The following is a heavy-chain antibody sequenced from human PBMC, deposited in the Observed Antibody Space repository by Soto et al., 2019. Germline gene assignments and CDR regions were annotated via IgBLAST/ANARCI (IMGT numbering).Heavy chain of an antibody. Sequence: GGSLRLSCAASGFTFSSYAMHWVRQAPGKGLEWVAVISYDGSNKYYADSVKGRFTISRDNSKNTLYLQMNSLRAEDTAVYYCASRGAIFGVVIPRHHYYYGMDVWGQGTTVTV. CDR1: GFTFSSYA. CDR2: ISYDGSNK. V-gene: IGHV3-30-3*01. CDR3: ASRGAIFGVVIPRHHYYYGMDV. J-gene: IGHJ6*02. D-gene: IGHD3-3*01.